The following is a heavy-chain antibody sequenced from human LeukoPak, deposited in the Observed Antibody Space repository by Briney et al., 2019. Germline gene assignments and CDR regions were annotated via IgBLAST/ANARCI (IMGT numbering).Heavy chain of an antibody. Sequence: GGSLRLSCAASGFTFSDYYMSWIRQAPGKGLEWVSGITGSSTWTYYADSVRGRFTISRDNSKNTLHLQMNNLTADDTAIYYCARELVSLGTGYFDLWGRGTLVTVSS. J-gene: IGHJ2*01. CDR3: ARELVSLGTGYFDL. CDR2: ITGSSTWT. D-gene: IGHD7-27*01. CDR1: GFTFSDYY. V-gene: IGHV3-23*01.